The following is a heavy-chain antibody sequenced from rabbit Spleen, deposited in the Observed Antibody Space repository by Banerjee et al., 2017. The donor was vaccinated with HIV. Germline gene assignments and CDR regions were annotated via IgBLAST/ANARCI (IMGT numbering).Heavy chain of an antibody. D-gene: IGHD6-1*01. V-gene: IGHV1S40*01. Sequence: QSLEESGGDLVKPGASLTITCKASGVSFSFNSYMCWVRLAPGKGLEWIACIYAGSGGAIVYATWAKGRFIMSRTSSTTVTLQVPSLTAADTATYFCARAENFDRYATDLGLWGQGTLVTVS. CDR3: ARAENFDRYATDLGL. CDR2: IYAGSGGAI. J-gene: IGHJ4*01. CDR1: GVSFSFNSY.